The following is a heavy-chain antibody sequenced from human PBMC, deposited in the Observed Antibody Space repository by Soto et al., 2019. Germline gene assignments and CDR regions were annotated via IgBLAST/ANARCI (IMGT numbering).Heavy chain of an antibody. CDR1: GYTFNSYG. V-gene: IGHV1-18*01. Sequence: QVQLVQSGVEVKKPGASVKVSCKASGYTFNSYGISWVRQAPGQGLEWVGWISTSNGNTDYAQKLQGRVTVTTDTSTSTAYMELRSLRSDDTAVYSCARGWFGMSGDDAFDIWGQGTMVTVSS. D-gene: IGHD3-10*01. J-gene: IGHJ3*02. CDR2: ISTSNGNT. CDR3: ARGWFGMSGDDAFDI.